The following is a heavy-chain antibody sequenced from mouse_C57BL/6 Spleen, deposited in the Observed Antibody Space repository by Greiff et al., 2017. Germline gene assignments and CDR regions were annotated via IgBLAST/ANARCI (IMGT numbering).Heavy chain of an antibody. V-gene: IGHV1-47*01. CDR1: GYTFTTYP. CDR3: AIGVYDGPFFAY. J-gene: IGHJ3*01. D-gene: IGHD2-3*01. CDR2: FHPYNDDT. Sequence: QVHVKQSGAELVKPGASVKMSCKASGYTFTTYPIEWMKQNHGKSLEWIGNFHPYNDDTKYNEKFKGKATLTVEKSSSTVYLELSRLTSDDSAVYYCAIGVYDGPFFAYWGQGTLVTVSA.